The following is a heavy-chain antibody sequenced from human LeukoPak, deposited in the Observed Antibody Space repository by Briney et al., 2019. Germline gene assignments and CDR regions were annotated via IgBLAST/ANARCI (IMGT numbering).Heavy chain of an antibody. Sequence: SETLSLTCTVAGGSINSYFWSWIRQTPGKGLEWIGNIYYSGSTNYNPSLKSRVTISVDTSKNQFSLKLSSVTAADTAVYYCARADYGGNNYYYYYMDVWGKGTTVTISS. V-gene: IGHV4-59*01. D-gene: IGHD4-23*01. CDR3: ARADYGGNNYYYYYMDV. CDR2: IYYSGST. J-gene: IGHJ6*03. CDR1: GGSINSYF.